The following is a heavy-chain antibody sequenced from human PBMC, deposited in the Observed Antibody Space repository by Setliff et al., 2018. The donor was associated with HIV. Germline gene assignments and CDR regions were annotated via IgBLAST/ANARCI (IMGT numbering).Heavy chain of an antibody. CDR3: ARAYSSGYYLSLSFDY. J-gene: IGHJ4*02. CDR2: INWSGGST. Sequence: GSLRLSCTASGFTFGDYAMAWVRQAPGKGLEWVSTINWSGGSTSYADSVKGRFTISRDNSKNSLYLQMNSLRTEDTALYYCARAYSSGYYLSLSFDYWGQGTLVTVSS. V-gene: IGHV3-20*04. CDR1: GFTFGDYA. D-gene: IGHD3-22*01.